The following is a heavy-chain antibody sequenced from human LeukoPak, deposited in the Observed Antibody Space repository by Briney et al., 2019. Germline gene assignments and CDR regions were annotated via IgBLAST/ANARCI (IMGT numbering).Heavy chain of an antibody. CDR3: VRRVRYYGQNDY. V-gene: IGHV4-59*08. CDR1: GASMSDYY. Sequence: SETLSLTCTVSGASMSDYYWSWIRQPPGKGLEWIGYIYYTGSTNYNPSLKSRVTMSVDTSKNQISLKLSSVTAADSAVYYCVRRVRYYGQNDYWGQGTLVTVSS. J-gene: IGHJ4*02. D-gene: IGHD3-9*01. CDR2: IYYTGST.